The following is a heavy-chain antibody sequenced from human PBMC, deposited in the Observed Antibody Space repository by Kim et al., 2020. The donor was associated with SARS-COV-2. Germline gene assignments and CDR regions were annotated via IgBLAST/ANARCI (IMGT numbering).Heavy chain of an antibody. D-gene: IGHD3-10*01. CDR1: GFTFSSYA. Sequence: GGSLRLSCAASGFTFSSYAMSWVRQAPGKGLEWVSAISGSGGSTYYADSVKGRFTISRDNSKNTLYLQMNSLRAEDTAVYYCAKPMVRGIWWSLSYYFDYWGQGTLVTVSS. CDR3: AKPMVRGIWWSLSYYFDY. CDR2: ISGSGGST. J-gene: IGHJ4*02. V-gene: IGHV3-23*01.